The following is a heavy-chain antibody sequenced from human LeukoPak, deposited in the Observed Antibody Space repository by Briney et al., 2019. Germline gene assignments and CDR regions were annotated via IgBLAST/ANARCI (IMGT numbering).Heavy chain of an antibody. CDR1: GGSIRPYY. Sequence: ASETLSLTCTVSGGSIRPYYWSWLRQPPGKGLEWIGYIYYSGSSNYNPSLKSRVTISVDRSRNQFSLKLTSVTATDAAVYYCARVLIDSYYVVDYWGQGTLVTVSS. J-gene: IGHJ4*02. CDR3: ARVLIDSYYVVDY. CDR2: IYYSGSS. V-gene: IGHV4-59*01. D-gene: IGHD3-22*01.